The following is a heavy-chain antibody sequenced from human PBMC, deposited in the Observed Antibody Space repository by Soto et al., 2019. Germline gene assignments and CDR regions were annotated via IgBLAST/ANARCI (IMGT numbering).Heavy chain of an antibody. CDR3: ARDIGYCSGGSCYSSYY. CDR1: GYTFTSYG. CDR2: ISAYNGNT. J-gene: IGHJ4*02. Sequence: ASVKVSCKASGYTFTSYGISWVRQAPGQGLEWMGWISAYNGNTNYAQKLQGRVTMTTDTSTSTAYMELRSLRSDDTAVYYCARDIGYCSGGSCYSSYYWGQGTLVTVSS. V-gene: IGHV1-18*01. D-gene: IGHD2-15*01.